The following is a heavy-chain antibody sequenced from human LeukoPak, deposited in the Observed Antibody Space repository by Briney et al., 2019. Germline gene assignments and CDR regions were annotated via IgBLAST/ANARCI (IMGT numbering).Heavy chain of an antibody. Sequence: GGSPRLSCTASGFSFSDNFMGWIRQAPGKGLEWVSYINSGGDTIHYSDSVKGRFSISRDNSKRSLFLQMNRLTIDDTAVYYCARGGYGWTFKQWGQGTLVSVSS. CDR1: GFSFSDNF. J-gene: IGHJ4*02. V-gene: IGHV3-11*01. CDR3: ARGGYGWTFKQ. D-gene: IGHD5-18*01. CDR2: INSGGDTI.